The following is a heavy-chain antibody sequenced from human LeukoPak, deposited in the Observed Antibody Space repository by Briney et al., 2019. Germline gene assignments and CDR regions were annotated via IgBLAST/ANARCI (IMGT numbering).Heavy chain of an antibody. CDR3: ARALLGSHGAFDI. J-gene: IGHJ3*02. Sequence: ASVKVSCKVSGYTLTELSMHWVRQAPGKGLEWMGWISAYNGNTNYAQKLRGRVTMTTDTSTSTAYMELRSLRSDDTAVYYCARALLGSHGAFDIWGQGTMVTVSS. D-gene: IGHD6-13*01. CDR2: ISAYNGNT. V-gene: IGHV1-18*01. CDR1: GYTLTELS.